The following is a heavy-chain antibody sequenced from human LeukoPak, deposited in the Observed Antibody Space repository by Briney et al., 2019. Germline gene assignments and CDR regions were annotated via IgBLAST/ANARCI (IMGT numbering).Heavy chain of an antibody. V-gene: IGHV1-2*06. CDR3: ARDRFDSSGYYV. Sequence: ASVKVSCKASGGTFSSYAISWVRQAPGQGLEWMGRINPKSGGTNYAQKFQGRVSMTRDTSISTAYMELSRLRSDDTAVYYCARDRFDSSGYYVWGQGTLVTVSS. CDR1: GGTFSSYA. CDR2: INPKSGGT. D-gene: IGHD3-22*01. J-gene: IGHJ4*02.